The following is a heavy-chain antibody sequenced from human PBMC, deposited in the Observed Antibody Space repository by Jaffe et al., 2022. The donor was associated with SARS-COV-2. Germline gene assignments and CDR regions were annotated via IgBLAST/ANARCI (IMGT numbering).Heavy chain of an antibody. V-gene: IGHV3-15*01. Sequence: EVQLVESGGGLVKPGGSLRLSCAASGFTFSNAWMSWVRQAPGKGLEWVGRIKSKTDGGTTDYAAPVKGRFTISRDDSKNTLYLQMNSLKTEDTAVYYCTTDDEYGGNSNAFDIWGQGTMVTVSS. CDR3: TTDDEYGGNSNAFDI. J-gene: IGHJ3*02. D-gene: IGHD2-21*02. CDR2: IKSKTDGGTT. CDR1: GFTFSNAW.